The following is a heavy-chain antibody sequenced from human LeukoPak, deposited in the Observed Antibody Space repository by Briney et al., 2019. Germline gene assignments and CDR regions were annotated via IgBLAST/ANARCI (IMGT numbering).Heavy chain of an antibody. V-gene: IGHV4-39*01. CDR3: AGGDFGGFNWFDP. CDR1: GGAISSSSYY. CDR2: IYYSGST. D-gene: IGHD3-10*01. J-gene: IGHJ5*02. Sequence: SETLSLTCTVSGGAISSSSYYWGWIRQPPGKGLEWVGSIYYSGSTYYNPSLKSRVTISVDTSKNQFSLKLSSVTAADTAVYYCAGGDFGGFNWFDPWGQGTLVTVSS.